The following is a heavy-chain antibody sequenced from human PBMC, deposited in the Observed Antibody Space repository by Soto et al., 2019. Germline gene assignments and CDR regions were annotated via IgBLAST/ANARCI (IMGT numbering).Heavy chain of an antibody. Sequence: QVQLVQSGAEVKKPGASVKVSCKASGYTFTGYYMHWVRQAPGQGLEWMGWINPNSGGTNYAQKFQGWVTMTRDTSISTAYMELSRLRSDDTAVYYCARGVGATRTPVWRATEADYWGQGTLVTVSS. CDR2: INPNSGGT. CDR1: GYTFTGYY. J-gene: IGHJ4*02. D-gene: IGHD1-26*01. V-gene: IGHV1-2*04. CDR3: ARGVGATRTPVWRATEADY.